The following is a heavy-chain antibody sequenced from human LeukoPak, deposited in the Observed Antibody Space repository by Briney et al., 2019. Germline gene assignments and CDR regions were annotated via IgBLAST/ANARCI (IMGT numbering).Heavy chain of an antibody. D-gene: IGHD1-26*01. V-gene: IGHV3-23*01. CDR2: ITGSGDST. CDR1: GFIFSTYP. Sequence: GGSLRLSCAASGFIFSTYPMSWVRQAPGKGLEWVSAITGSGDSTFYADSVKGRCTISRDNSKNTLSLQMNTLRAEDTAVYYCAKENLVGGTNYFDYWGQGTLVTVSS. J-gene: IGHJ4*02. CDR3: AKENLVGGTNYFDY.